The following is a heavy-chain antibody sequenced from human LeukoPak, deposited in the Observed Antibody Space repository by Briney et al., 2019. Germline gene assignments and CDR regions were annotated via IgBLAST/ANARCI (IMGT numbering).Heavy chain of an antibody. CDR2: IKQDGSEK. J-gene: IGHJ6*02. D-gene: IGHD3-9*01. V-gene: IGHV3-7*01. Sequence: GGSLRLSCAASGFTFSSYWMTWVRQAPGKGLEWVANIKQDGSEKNYVESVKGRFTISRDNAKNSLYLQMNRLGVEDTVLYYCARDRHYDILSGFHNYYGMDVWGQGTTVTVSS. CDR1: GFTFSSYW. CDR3: ARDRHYDILSGFHNYYGMDV.